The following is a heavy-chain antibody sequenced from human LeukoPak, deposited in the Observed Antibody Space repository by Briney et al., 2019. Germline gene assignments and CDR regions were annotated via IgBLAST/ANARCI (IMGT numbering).Heavy chain of an antibody. CDR1: GFTFSSYA. D-gene: IGHD3-10*01. J-gene: IGHJ6*03. Sequence: PGGSLRLSCAASGFTFSSYAMSWVRQAPGKGLEWVSAISGSGGSTYYADSVKGRFTISRDNSKNTLYLQMNSLRAEDTSVYYXXXXWFGDXYXYYYMDVWGXGTTVTVSS. CDR3: XXXWFGDXYXYYYMDV. CDR2: ISGSGGST. V-gene: IGHV3-23*01.